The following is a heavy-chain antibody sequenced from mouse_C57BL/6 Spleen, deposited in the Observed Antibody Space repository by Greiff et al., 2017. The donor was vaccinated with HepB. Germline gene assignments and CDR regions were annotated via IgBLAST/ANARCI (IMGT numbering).Heavy chain of an antibody. D-gene: IGHD2-1*01. Sequence: VQLQQSGAELARPGASVKLSCKASGYTFTSYGISWVKQRTGQGLEWIGEIYPRSGNTYYNEKFKGKATLTADKSSSTAYMELRSLTSEDSAVYFCARGDYGNYVDAMDYWGQGTSVTVSS. CDR2: IYPRSGNT. CDR3: ARGDYGNYVDAMDY. J-gene: IGHJ4*01. CDR1: GYTFTSYG. V-gene: IGHV1-81*01.